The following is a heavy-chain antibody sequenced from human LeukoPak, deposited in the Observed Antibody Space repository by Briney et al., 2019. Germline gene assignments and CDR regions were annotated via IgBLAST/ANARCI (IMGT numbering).Heavy chain of an antibody. CDR2: IIPNSGGT. CDR3: ARGIASSGTDY. J-gene: IGHJ4*02. V-gene: IGHV1-2*06. D-gene: IGHD6-13*01. CDR1: GYTFTGYY. Sequence: ASVKVSCKASGYTFTGYYMHWVRQAPGQGLEWMGRIIPNSGGTIYAQKFQGRVTMTRDTSINTAYMELSGLRSDDTAMYYCARGIASSGTDYWGQGSLVTVSS.